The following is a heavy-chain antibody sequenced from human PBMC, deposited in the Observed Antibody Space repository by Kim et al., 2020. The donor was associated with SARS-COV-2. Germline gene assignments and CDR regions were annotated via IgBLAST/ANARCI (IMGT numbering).Heavy chain of an antibody. Sequence: SETLSLTCTVSGGSISSGGYYWSWIRQHPGKGLEWIGYIYYSGSTYYNPSLKSRVTISVDTSKNQFSLKLSSVTAADTAVYYCARDGGQQYDYWGQGTLVTVSS. CDR2: IYYSGST. J-gene: IGHJ4*02. CDR3: ARDGGQQYDY. D-gene: IGHD3-16*01. V-gene: IGHV4-31*03. CDR1: GGSISSGGYY.